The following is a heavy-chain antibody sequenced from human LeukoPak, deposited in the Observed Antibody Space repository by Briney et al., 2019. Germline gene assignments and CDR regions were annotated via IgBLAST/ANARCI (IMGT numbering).Heavy chain of an antibody. Sequence: QPGGSLRLSCAASGFTFSSYAMHWVRQAPGKGLEWVAVISYDGSNKYYADSVKGRFTISRDNSKNTLYPQMNSLRAEDTAVYYCARDSYGMDVWGQGTTVTVSS. J-gene: IGHJ6*02. CDR3: ARDSYGMDV. CDR2: ISYDGSNK. CDR1: GFTFSSYA. V-gene: IGHV3-30-3*01.